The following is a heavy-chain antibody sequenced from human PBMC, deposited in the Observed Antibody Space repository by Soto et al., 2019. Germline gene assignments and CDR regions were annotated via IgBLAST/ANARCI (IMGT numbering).Heavy chain of an antibody. D-gene: IGHD2-15*01. J-gene: IGHJ6*03. Sequence: GSGPTLVNPTQTLTLTCTFSGFSLSTPRMCVNWVRQPPGKALEWLTRIDWDDDKHYSTSLKTRLTISKDTSKNQVVLTMTNMDPADTATYYCARTKVDCSGDDCYSKYYFYYYMDVWGKGTTVTVSS. CDR2: IDWDDDK. V-gene: IGHV2-70*19. CDR1: GFSLSTPRMC. CDR3: ARTKVDCSGDDCYSKYYFYYYMDV.